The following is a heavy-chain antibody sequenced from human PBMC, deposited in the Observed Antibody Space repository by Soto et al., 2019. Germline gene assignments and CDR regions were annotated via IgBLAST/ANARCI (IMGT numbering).Heavy chain of an antibody. CDR1: GFTFSSYS. CDR3: ARDPSYYDYYYGMDV. CDR2: ISSSSSTI. V-gene: IGHV3-48*02. Sequence: PGGSLRLSCAASGFTFSSYSMNWVRQAPGKGLEWVSYISSSSSTIYYADSVKGRFTISRDNAKNSLYLQMNSLRDEDTAVYYCARDPSYYDYYYGMDVWGQGTTVTVSS. J-gene: IGHJ6*02.